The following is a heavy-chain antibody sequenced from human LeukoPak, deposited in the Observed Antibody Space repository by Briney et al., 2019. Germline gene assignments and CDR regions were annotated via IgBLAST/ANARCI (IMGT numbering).Heavy chain of an antibody. D-gene: IGHD3-22*01. CDR2: MNPNSGNT. V-gene: IGHV1-8*01. CDR1: GYTFTIYD. CDR3: ARGALYDSSGYYPEDFDY. Sequence: GASVKVSCKASGYTFTIYDINWVRQAPGQGLEWMGWMNPNSGNTGYAQKFQGRVAMTRNTSISTAYMELSSLRSEDTAVYYCARGALYDSSGYYPEDFDYWGQGTLVTVSS. J-gene: IGHJ4*02.